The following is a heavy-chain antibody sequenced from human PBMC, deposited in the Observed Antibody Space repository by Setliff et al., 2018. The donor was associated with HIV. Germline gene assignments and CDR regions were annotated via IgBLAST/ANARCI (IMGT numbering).Heavy chain of an antibody. Sequence: GASVKVSCKASGYTFTSYGMSWVRQAPGQGLEWMGWISAYNGNTHYAQKLQGRVTMTTDTSTSTAYMELRSLRSDDTAVYYCARDPPSSGWYRADYWGQGTLVTVSS. D-gene: IGHD6-19*01. CDR3: ARDPPSSGWYRADY. CDR2: ISAYNGNT. CDR1: GYTFTSYG. V-gene: IGHV1-18*01. J-gene: IGHJ4*02.